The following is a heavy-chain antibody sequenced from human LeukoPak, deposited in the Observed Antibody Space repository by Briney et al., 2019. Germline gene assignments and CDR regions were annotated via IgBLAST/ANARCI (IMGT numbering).Heavy chain of an antibody. CDR2: IKQGGSEK. Sequence: PGGSLRLSCAASGFTFSSYWMSWVRQAPGKGLEWVANIKQGGSEKYYVDSVKGRFTISRDNAKNSLYLQMNSLRAEDTAVYYCARAQYYYDSSGYEWEDYYYGMDVWGQGTTVTVSS. CDR1: GFTFSSYW. D-gene: IGHD3-22*01. J-gene: IGHJ6*02. V-gene: IGHV3-7*01. CDR3: ARAQYYYDSSGYEWEDYYYGMDV.